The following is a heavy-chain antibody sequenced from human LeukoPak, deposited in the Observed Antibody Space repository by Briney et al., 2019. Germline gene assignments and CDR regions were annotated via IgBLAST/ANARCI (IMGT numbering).Heavy chain of an antibody. V-gene: IGHV3-23*01. CDR1: GFTFSNYA. CDR2: ISGSGGST. CDR3: ANDRLATYYDYVWGRGQAPGTLDY. J-gene: IGHJ4*02. Sequence: PGGSLRLSCAASGFTFSNYAMSWVRQAPGKGLEWVSAISGSGGSTYYADSVKGRFTISRDNAKNSLYLQMNSLRAEDTALYYCANDRLATYYDYVWGRGQAPGTLDYWGQGTLVTVSS. D-gene: IGHD3-16*01.